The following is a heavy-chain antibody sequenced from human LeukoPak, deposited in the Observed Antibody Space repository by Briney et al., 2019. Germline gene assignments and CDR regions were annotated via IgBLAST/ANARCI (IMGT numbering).Heavy chain of an antibody. Sequence: PGGSLRLSCAASGFTFSSYSMNWVRQAPGKGLEWVSSISSSSSYIYYADSVKGRFTISRDSAKNSLYLQMNSLRAEDTAVYYCAPKPLHGGSYHDYWVQGTLVTVSS. D-gene: IGHD1-26*01. CDR3: APKPLHGGSYHDY. V-gene: IGHV3-21*01. J-gene: IGHJ4*02. CDR1: GFTFSSYS. CDR2: ISSSSSYI.